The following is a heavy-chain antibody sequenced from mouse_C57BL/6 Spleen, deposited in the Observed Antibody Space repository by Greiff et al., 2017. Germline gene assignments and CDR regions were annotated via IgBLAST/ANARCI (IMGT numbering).Heavy chain of an antibody. CDR2: ISSGSSTI. CDR3: ARGYYGSRTYYFDY. V-gene: IGHV5-17*01. Sequence: EVMLVESGGGLVKPGGSLKLSCAASGFTFSDYGMHWVRQAPEKGLEWVAYISSGSSTIYYADTVKGRFTISRDNAKNTLFLQMTSLRSEDTAMYYCARGYYGSRTYYFDYWGQGTTLTVSS. D-gene: IGHD1-1*01. CDR1: GFTFSDYG. J-gene: IGHJ2*01.